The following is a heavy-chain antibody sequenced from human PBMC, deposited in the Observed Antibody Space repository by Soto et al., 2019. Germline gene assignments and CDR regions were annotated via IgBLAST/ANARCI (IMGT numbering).Heavy chain of an antibody. J-gene: IGHJ4*02. V-gene: IGHV3-33*01. D-gene: IGHD3-9*01. CDR1: GFTFSSYG. Sequence: GGSLRLSCAASGFTFSSYGMHWVRQAPGKGLEWVAVIWYDGSNKYFADSVNGRFTISRDNSKNTLYLQMNSLRAEDTAVYYCARRQLRYFDWSIDYWGQGTLVTVSS. CDR2: IWYDGSNK. CDR3: ARRQLRYFDWSIDY.